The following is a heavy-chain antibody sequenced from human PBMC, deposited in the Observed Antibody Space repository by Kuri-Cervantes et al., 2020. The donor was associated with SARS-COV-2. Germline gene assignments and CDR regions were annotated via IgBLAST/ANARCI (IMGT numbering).Heavy chain of an antibody. J-gene: IGHJ2*01. V-gene: IGHV4-59*01. CDR1: GGSISSYY. CDR3: ARGNSHIEMATILGNWYFDL. Sequence: SETLSLTCTVSGGSISSYYWSWIRQPPGKGLEWVGYIYYSGSTNYNPPLKSRVTISVDTSKNQFSLKLSSVTAADTAVYYCARGNSHIEMATILGNWYFDLWGRGTLVTVSS. CDR2: IYYSGST. D-gene: IGHD5-24*01.